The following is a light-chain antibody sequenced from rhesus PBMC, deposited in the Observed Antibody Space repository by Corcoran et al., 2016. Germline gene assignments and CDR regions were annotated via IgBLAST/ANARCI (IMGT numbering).Light chain of an antibody. CDR2: YAS. V-gene: IGKV1-66*01. J-gene: IGKJ3*01. Sequence: DIQMTQSPSSLSASVGDRVTITCRASQGINNYLSWYQQKPGKAPKHLIYYASSLETGVPSRFIGSRSGTDYTLTISSLQPEDIATYYCQQYNNSPFTFGPGTKLDIK. CDR1: QGINNY. CDR3: QQYNNSPFT.